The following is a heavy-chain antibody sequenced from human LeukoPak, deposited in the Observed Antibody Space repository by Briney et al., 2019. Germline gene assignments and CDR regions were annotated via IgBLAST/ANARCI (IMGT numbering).Heavy chain of an antibody. J-gene: IGHJ6*02. CDR3: ARSSGSFLPRYVDV. V-gene: IGHV5-51*01. Sequence: KNGGSLQISCEGSGSIFTSYWIGWVRQLPGKGLEWMGIIYPGDSDTRYSPSFQGQVTISADKYICTAYLQWSGLKASDTAIYYCARSSGSFLPRYVDVWGQGTTVTVSS. CDR2: IYPGDSDT. D-gene: IGHD1-26*01. CDR1: GSIFTSYW.